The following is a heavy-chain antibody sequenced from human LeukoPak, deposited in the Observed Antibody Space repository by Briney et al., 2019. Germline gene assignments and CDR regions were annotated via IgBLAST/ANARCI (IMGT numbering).Heavy chain of an antibody. CDR1: GGSFSGYY. CDR2: INHSGST. CDR3: ARYVRFLTGFDY. V-gene: IGHV4-34*01. Sequence: PSETLSLTCAVYGGSFSGYYWSWIRRPPGKGLEWIGEINHSGSTNYNPSLKSRVTISVDTSKNQFSLKLSSVTAADTAVYYCARYVRFLTGFDYWGQGTLVTVSS. D-gene: IGHD3-3*01. J-gene: IGHJ4*02.